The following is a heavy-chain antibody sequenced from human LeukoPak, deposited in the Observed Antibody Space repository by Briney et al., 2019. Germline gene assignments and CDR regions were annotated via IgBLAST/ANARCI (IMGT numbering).Heavy chain of an antibody. CDR1: GDSISNYY. V-gene: IGHV4-59*01. Sequence: SETLSLTCTVSGDSISNYYWGWIRQPPGKGLDWIGFIHDSGTTKYNPSLKSRVTISVDTSKNQFSLKLSSVTAADTAVYYCARTIFGVMTQYYFDNWGQGTLVTVSS. D-gene: IGHD3-3*01. CDR3: ARTIFGVMTQYYFDN. CDR2: IHDSGTT. J-gene: IGHJ4*02.